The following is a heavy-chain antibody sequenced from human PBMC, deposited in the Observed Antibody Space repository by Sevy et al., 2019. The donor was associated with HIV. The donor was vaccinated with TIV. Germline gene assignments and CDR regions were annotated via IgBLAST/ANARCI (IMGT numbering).Heavy chain of an antibody. D-gene: IGHD3-10*01. Sequence: ASVKVSCKASGYTFASEGISWVRQAPGQGLEWMGWIGAYNGNANSAQKLQGRVTMTTDTSTSTDYMELSSLRSDDTAIYYCARVPTYYYGSATYFESWGQGTLVTVSS. J-gene: IGHJ4*02. CDR3: ARVPTYYYGSATYFES. CDR2: IGAYNGNA. V-gene: IGHV1-18*01. CDR1: GYTFASEG.